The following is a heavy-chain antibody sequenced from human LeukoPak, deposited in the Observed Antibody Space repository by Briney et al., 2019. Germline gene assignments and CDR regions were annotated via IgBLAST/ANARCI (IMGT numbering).Heavy chain of an antibody. CDR3: ARLILYPI. Sequence: GGSLRLSCAASGFTFSSYAMSWVRQAPGKGLEWVPTISEGGSSTYYADSVKGQFTISRDNSKNTLYLQMNSLRAEDTAVYYCARLILYPIWGQGTMVTVSS. CDR2: ISEGGSST. CDR1: GFTFSSYA. V-gene: IGHV3-23*01. D-gene: IGHD2-8*01. J-gene: IGHJ3*02.